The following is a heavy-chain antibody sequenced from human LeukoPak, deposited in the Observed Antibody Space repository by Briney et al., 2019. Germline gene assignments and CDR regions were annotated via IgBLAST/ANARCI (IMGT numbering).Heavy chain of an antibody. V-gene: IGHV4-59*01. CDR3: ARSSSGWYAVFDY. D-gene: IGHD6-19*01. J-gene: IGHJ4*02. CDR2: IYYSGSI. Sequence: TSETLSLTCTVSGGSISSYYWSWIRQPPGKGLEWIGYIYYSGSINYNPSLKSRVTISVDTSKNQFSLKLSSVTAADTAVYYCARSSSGWYAVFDYWGQGTLVTVSS. CDR1: GGSISSYY.